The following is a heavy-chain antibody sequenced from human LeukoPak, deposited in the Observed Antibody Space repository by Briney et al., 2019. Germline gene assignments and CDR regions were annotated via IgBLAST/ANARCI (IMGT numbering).Heavy chain of an antibody. CDR2: IYYSGST. V-gene: IGHV4-59*01. J-gene: IGHJ4*02. D-gene: IGHD5-24*01. CDR3: ARGDGYIYY. CDR1: GGSISSYY. Sequence: SETLSLTCTVSGGSISSYYWSWFRQPPGGGLEWIGYIYYSGSTNYSPSLKSRVTISVDTSKNQFSLKLSSVTAADTAVYYCARGDGYIYYWGQGTLVTVSS.